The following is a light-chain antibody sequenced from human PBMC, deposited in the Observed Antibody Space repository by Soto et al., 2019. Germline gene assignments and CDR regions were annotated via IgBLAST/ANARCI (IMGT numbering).Light chain of an antibody. CDR3: SSFTTSNTLEV. CDR2: DVS. J-gene: IGLJ2*01. Sequence: QSALTQPASVSGSPGQSITISCTGTRSDVGGYNYVSWYQQHPGKAPKLMIYDVSNRPSGVSNRFSGSKSGNTASLTISGLQAEDEADYYCSSFTTSNTLEVFGGGTKLTVL. CDR1: RSDVGGYNY. V-gene: IGLV2-14*01.